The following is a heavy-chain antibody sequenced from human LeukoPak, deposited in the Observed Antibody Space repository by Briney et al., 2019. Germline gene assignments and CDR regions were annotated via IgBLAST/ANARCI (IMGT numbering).Heavy chain of an antibody. CDR3: ARGRGGSSLYYFDY. Sequence: GGSLRLSCAASEFTLSSYEMNWVRQAPGKGLEWVSYISSSGSTIYYADSVKGRFTISRDNAKNSLFLQMNSLRAEDTAVYYCARGRGGSSLYYFDYWGQGTLVTVSS. V-gene: IGHV3-48*03. CDR1: EFTLSSYE. D-gene: IGHD2-15*01. CDR2: ISSSGSTI. J-gene: IGHJ4*02.